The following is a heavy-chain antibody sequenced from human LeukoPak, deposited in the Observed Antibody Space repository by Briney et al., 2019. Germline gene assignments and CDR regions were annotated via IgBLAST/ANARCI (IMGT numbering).Heavy chain of an antibody. V-gene: IGHV1-69*04. CDR3: ARDKDDDAFDI. Sequence: SVKVSCKASGGTFSSDAISWVRQAPGQGLEWMGRIIPILGIANYAQKFQGRVTITADKSTSTAYMELSSLRSEDTAVYYCARDKDDDAFDIWGQGTMVTVSS. CDR1: GGTFSSDA. CDR2: IIPILGIA. J-gene: IGHJ3*02.